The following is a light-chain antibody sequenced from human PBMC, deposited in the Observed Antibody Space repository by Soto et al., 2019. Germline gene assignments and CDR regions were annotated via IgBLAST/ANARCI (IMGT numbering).Light chain of an antibody. CDR2: KAS. V-gene: IGKV1-5*03. J-gene: IGKJ1*01. CDR1: QSISSW. Sequence: DIQMTQSPSTLSASVGDRATITCRARQSISSWLAWYQQQPGKAPSLLIYKASTLESGVPSRFSGSGSGTEFTLTVSSLQPDEFATDYCHQYHNFPRTFGQGTKVDIK. CDR3: HQYHNFPRT.